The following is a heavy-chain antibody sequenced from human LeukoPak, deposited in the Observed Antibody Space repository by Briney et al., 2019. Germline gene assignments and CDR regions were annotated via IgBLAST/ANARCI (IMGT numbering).Heavy chain of an antibody. CDR2: IYYSGST. J-gene: IGHJ4*02. Sequence: SETLSLTCTVSGGSISSSSYYWDWIRQPPGKGLEWIGNIYYSGSTYYNPSLKSRVTISVDTSKNQFSLKLSSVTAADTPVYYCARHVRGGSESFDYWGQGTLVTVSS. CDR1: GGSISSSSYY. V-gene: IGHV4-39*01. D-gene: IGHD3-10*02. CDR3: ARHVRGGSESFDY.